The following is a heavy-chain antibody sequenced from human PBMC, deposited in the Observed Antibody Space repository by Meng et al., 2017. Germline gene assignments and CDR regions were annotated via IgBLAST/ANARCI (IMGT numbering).Heavy chain of an antibody. CDR2: IHYSGSR. D-gene: IGHD3-10*01. CDR3: ARFYGSGTFEVHDY. V-gene: IGHV4-61*01. J-gene: IGHJ4*02. Sequence: QESGPGPGRPSESLSLTCNVPGGSVSRESYYWSWVRQPPGKGLEWIGLIHYSGSRNYNPSLKSRVTMSVDTSKNQVSLRLTSVTAADTAVYYCARFYGSGTFEVHDYWGQGTLVTVSS. CDR1: GGSVSRESYY.